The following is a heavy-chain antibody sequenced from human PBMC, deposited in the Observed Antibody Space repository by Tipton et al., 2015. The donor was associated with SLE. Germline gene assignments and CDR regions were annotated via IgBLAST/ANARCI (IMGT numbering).Heavy chain of an antibody. CDR3: AKVRGYSGYDLYYFDY. Sequence: GSLRLSCVASGFTFRTYAMTWVRQAPGMGLEWVSLISGSGGSTYYADSVEGRFTISRDNSKNTLYLQMNSLRADDTAVYYCAKVRGYSGYDLYYFDYWGQGTLVTVSS. D-gene: IGHD5-12*01. CDR1: GFTFRTYA. CDR2: ISGSGGST. J-gene: IGHJ4*02. V-gene: IGHV3-23*01.